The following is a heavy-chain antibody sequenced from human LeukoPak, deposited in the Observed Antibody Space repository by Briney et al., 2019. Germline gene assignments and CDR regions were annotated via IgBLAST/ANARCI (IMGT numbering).Heavy chain of an antibody. CDR1: GFTFSSYW. Sequence: GGSLRLSCAASGFTFSSYWMTWVRQAPGKGLEWVAVISYDGSNKYYADSVKGRFTISRDNSKNTLYLQMNSLRAEDTAVYYCARDPAASLDYWGQGTLVTVSS. CDR3: ARDPAASLDY. V-gene: IGHV3-30*03. J-gene: IGHJ4*02. CDR2: ISYDGSNK.